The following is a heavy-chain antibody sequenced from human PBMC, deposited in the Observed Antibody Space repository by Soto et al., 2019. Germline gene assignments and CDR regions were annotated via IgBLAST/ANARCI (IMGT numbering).Heavy chain of an antibody. V-gene: IGHV4-59*08. CDR3: ARHYCSGAGCYYFDY. CDR2: IYYSGST. D-gene: IGHD2-15*01. Sequence: SETLSLTCTVSGGSISNYYWSWIRQHPGKGLEWIGYIYYSGSTNYNPSLKSRVTISVDTSKNQFSLKLSSVTAADTAVYYCARHYCSGAGCYYFDYWGQGTLVTVSS. CDR1: GGSISNYY. J-gene: IGHJ4*02.